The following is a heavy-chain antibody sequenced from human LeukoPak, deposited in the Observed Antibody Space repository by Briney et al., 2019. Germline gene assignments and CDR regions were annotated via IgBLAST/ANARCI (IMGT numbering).Heavy chain of an antibody. CDR1: GYTFTSYY. CDR3: ARGTTWDAFDI. J-gene: IGHJ3*02. Sequence: ASVKVSCKGSGYTFTSYYMHWLRQAPGQGLEWMGIINPSGGSTSYAQKFQGRVTMTRDTSTSTVYMELSSLRSEDTAVYYCARGTTWDAFDIWGQGTMVTVSS. V-gene: IGHV1-46*01. D-gene: IGHD1-7*01. CDR2: INPSGGST.